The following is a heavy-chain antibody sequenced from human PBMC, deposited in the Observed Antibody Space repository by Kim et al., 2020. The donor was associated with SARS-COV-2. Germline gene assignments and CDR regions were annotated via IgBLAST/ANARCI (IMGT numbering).Heavy chain of an antibody. J-gene: IGHJ4*02. CDR1: GDSISGTPFN. Sequence: SETLSLTCNVSGDSISGTPFNWGWIRQPPGKGLEWIGSLYYNGNTFYNPSLNSRVTISVGSSKNQVSLKLNSVTAADTAVYYCARDNYSKMWFYYWGQGT. CDR2: LYYNGNT. CDR3: ARDNYSKMWFYY. D-gene: IGHD6-13*01. V-gene: IGHV4-39*07.